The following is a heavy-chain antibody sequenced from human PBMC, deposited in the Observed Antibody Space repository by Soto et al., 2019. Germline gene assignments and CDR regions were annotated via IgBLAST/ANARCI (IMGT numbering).Heavy chain of an antibody. D-gene: IGHD1-1*01. CDR1: GFTFSSYA. CDR2: ISYDGSNK. J-gene: IGHJ4*02. Sequence: GGSLRLSCAASGFTFSSYAMHWVRQAPGKGLEWVAVISYDGSNKYYADSVKGRFTISRDNSKNTLYLQMNSLRAEDTAVYYCASRSVATLAFDYWGQGTLVTVSS. V-gene: IGHV3-30-3*01. CDR3: ASRSVATLAFDY.